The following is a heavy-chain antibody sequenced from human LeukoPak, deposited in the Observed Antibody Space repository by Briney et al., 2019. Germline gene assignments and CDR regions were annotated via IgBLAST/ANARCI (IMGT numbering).Heavy chain of an antibody. V-gene: IGHV3-20*04. D-gene: IGHD4-17*01. CDR2: INWSGGST. CDR3: ARDRTTVTLFDN. CDR1: GFNFDEYG. Sequence: GGSLRLSCAASGFNFDEYGLSWVRQVPGKGLEWVSGINWSGGSTGYADSVKGRFTISRDNAKNTLYLQMNSLRAEDTAVYYCARDRTTVTLFDNWGQGALVTVSS. J-gene: IGHJ4*02.